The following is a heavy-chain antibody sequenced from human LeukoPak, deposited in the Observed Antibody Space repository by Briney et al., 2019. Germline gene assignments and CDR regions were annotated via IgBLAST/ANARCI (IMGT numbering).Heavy chain of an antibody. CDR2: IGAYNGNT. V-gene: IGHV1-18*01. CDR3: ARDSNWSYDSYFDY. Sequence: ASVTASCKASGYTFTSYGISWVRQAPGQGLEWMGWIGAYNGNTNYAQKLQGRVTMTTDTSTSTAYMELRSLRSDDTAVYFCARDSNWSYDSYFDYWGQGTLVTVSS. D-gene: IGHD1-7*01. J-gene: IGHJ4*02. CDR1: GYTFTSYG.